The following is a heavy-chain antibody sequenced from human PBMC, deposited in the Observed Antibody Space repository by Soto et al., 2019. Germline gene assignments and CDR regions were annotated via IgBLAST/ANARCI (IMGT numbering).Heavy chain of an antibody. CDR2: MNPNRGNT. J-gene: IGHJ4*02. V-gene: IGHV1-8*01. CDR3: ARVDDFWSGSRPIDY. D-gene: IGHD3-3*01. Sequence: QVQLVQSGAEVKKPGASVKVSCKASGYTFTSYDINWVRQATGQGLEWMGWMNPNRGNTGYAQKFQGGVTMTRNTSISTAYMELSSLRSEDTAVYYCARVDDFWSGSRPIDYWGQGTLVTVSS. CDR1: GYTFTSYD.